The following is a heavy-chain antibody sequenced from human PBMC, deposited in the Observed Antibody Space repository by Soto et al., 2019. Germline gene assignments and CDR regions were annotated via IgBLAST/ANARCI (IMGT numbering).Heavy chain of an antibody. V-gene: IGHV3-23*01. J-gene: IGHJ4*02. D-gene: IGHD2-2*01. Sequence: LSSSVTRLTFRTNATSWVGQVPETGLAGVADIITGVYTYYVASLQGRFTLSRANPKSSLYLHMNSLRAEAAAVYYWARDLIANSTSSFAYWGQGPLVTGSS. CDR3: ARDLIANSTSSFAY. CDR1: RLTFRTNA. CDR2: IITGVYT.